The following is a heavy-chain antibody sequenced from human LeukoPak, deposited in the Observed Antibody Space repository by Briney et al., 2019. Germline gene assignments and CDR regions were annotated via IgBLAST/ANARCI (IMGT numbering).Heavy chain of an antibody. D-gene: IGHD3-10*01. CDR3: ARDMAMRRYYYMDV. CDR1: GFTFSSYW. V-gene: IGHV3-7*01. J-gene: IGHJ6*03. Sequence: PGGSLRLSCAASGFTFSSYWMSWVRQAPGKGLEWVANIKQDGSEKYYVDSVKGRFTISRDNAKNSLYLQMNSLRAEDTAVYYCARDMAMRRYYYMDVWGEGTTVTVSS. CDR2: IKQDGSEK.